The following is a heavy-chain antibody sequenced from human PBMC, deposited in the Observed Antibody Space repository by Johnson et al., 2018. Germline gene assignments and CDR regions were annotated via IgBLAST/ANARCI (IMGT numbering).Heavy chain of an antibody. CDR3: PDYAHNMVTRWGSFDI. V-gene: IGHV3-30-3*01. D-gene: IGHD2-21*02. CDR1: GFTFNNYA. CDR2: ISYDGSKK. J-gene: IGHJ3*02. Sequence: QVQLVQSGGGVVQPGRSLRLSCAVSGFTFNNYAMHWVRQAPGKGLEWVAIISYDGSKKYSADSVKGRFTISRDNSKHTLSLQMNSLRAEDTAIYYCPDYAHNMVTRWGSFDIWGQGTMVTVSS.